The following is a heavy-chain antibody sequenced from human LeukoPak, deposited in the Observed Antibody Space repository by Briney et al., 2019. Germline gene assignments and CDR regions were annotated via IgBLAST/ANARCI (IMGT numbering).Heavy chain of an antibody. CDR1: GYTFTGYY. CDR3: ARESAGGPRGFDY. J-gene: IGHJ4*02. V-gene: IGHV1-2*02. CDR2: INPNSGGT. Sequence: VASVTVSCKASGYTFTGYYMHLVRQAPGQGLEWMGWINPNSGGTNYAQKFQGRVTMTRDTSISTAYMELSRLRSDDTAVYYCARESAGGPRGFDYWGQGTLVTVSS.